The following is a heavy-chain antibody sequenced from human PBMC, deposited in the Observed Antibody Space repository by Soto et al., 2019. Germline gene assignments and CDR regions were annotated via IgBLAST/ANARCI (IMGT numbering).Heavy chain of an antibody. J-gene: IGHJ6*02. CDR1: GGTFYRHT. Sequence: QVQMVQSGAEVKEPGSSVNISCKASGGTFYRHTITWVRQAPGQGLEWMGRVVPFLRVTTYAQKFRDRLTIVADKATDTAYMELGSLTSEDSAIYYCTRESPPNYYYGMDVWGQGTTVTVS. V-gene: IGHV1-69*02. CDR2: VVPFLRVT. D-gene: IGHD3-10*01. CDR3: TRESPPNYYYGMDV.